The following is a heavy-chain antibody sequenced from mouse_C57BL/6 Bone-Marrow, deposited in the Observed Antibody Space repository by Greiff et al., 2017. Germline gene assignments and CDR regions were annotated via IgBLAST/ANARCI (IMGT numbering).Heavy chain of an antibody. CDR1: GYTFTDYY. Sequence: EVQLQQSGPELVKPGASVKISCKASGYTFTDYYMNWVKQSHGKSLEWIGDINPNNGGTSYNQKFKGKATLTVDKSSSTAYMELRSLTSEDSAVCYCARNYYGGYWGQGTTLTVSS. J-gene: IGHJ2*01. CDR2: INPNNGGT. D-gene: IGHD2-1*01. CDR3: ARNYYGGY. V-gene: IGHV1-26*01.